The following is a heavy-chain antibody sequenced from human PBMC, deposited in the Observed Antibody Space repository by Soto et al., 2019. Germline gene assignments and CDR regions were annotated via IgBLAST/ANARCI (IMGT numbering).Heavy chain of an antibody. CDR3: VRGQRGGFDL. CDR2: IQNDASLT. Sequence: LVESGGGLVQSGGSLRLSCAASGFTFDYYWMHWVRQVPGKGLLWVSHIQNDASLTTYADAVKGRCIISRDNAKNTLDLQMNRLSVEDTAVYFCVRGQRGGFDLWGKGKRVTVSS. CDR1: GFTFDYYW. D-gene: IGHD2-15*01. J-gene: IGHJ3*01. V-gene: IGHV3-74*01.